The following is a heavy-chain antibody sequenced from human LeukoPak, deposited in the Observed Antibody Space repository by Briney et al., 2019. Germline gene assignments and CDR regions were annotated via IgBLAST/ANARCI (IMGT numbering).Heavy chain of an antibody. J-gene: IGHJ4*02. Sequence: GGSLRLSCAASGFTFSSYAMSLVRQAPGKGLEWVSASSGSGGSTYYADSVKGRFTISRDNSKNTLYLQMNSLRAEDTAVYYCAKLQGYYYDSSGYYYFDYWGQGTLVTVSS. D-gene: IGHD3-22*01. CDR3: AKLQGYYYDSSGYYYFDY. CDR2: SSGSGGST. V-gene: IGHV3-23*01. CDR1: GFTFSSYA.